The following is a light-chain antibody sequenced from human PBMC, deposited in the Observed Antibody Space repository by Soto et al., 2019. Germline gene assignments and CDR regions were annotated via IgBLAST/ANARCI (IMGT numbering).Light chain of an antibody. V-gene: IGLV1-40*01. CDR1: SSNIEAGYD. Sequence: QPVLTQPPSVTGAPGQRGTISCTGSSSNIEAGYDLHWYQQLPGTAPKLLIYGSSYRPSGVPDRFSGSKSGTSASLAITGLKGEDEADYYCQSYDSSLSGYVFGTGTKLTVL. CDR3: QSYDSSLSGYV. CDR2: GSS. J-gene: IGLJ1*01.